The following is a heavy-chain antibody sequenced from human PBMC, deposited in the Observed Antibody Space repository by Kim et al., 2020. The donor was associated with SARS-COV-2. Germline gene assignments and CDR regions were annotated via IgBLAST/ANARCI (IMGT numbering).Heavy chain of an antibody. V-gene: IGHV3-9*01. CDR3: AKEGRGYAFDI. Sequence: TGYVHSGKGRCTTSGDNAKNSLYLQMNSLRAEDTALYYCAKEGRGYAFDIWGQVTMVTVSS. J-gene: IGHJ3*02. D-gene: IGHD2-15*01. CDR2: T.